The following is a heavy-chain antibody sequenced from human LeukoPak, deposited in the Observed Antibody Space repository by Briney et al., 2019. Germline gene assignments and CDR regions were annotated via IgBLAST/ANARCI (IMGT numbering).Heavy chain of an antibody. J-gene: IGHJ4*02. V-gene: IGHV3-23*01. CDR1: EFTFSSYA. CDR3: AKDLGYCTNGVCPFFDY. Sequence: GGSLRLSCAASEFTFSSYAMNWVRQAPGKGLEWVSGISGSGGSTYYADSVKGRFTISRDTSKNTLYLQMNSLRAEDTAVYYCAKDLGYCTNGVCPFFDYWGQGTLVTVSS. CDR2: ISGSGGST. D-gene: IGHD2-8*01.